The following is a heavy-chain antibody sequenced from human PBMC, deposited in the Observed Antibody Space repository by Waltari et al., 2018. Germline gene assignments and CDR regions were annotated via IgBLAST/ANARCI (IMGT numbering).Heavy chain of an antibody. J-gene: IGHJ5*02. CDR3: VRGPHTRAGGFDP. CDR1: GFTFSTYW. Sequence: EVRLVESGGDLVQPGGSLRLSCAASGFTFSTYWMHWVRQAPGKGLMWISRINSDGNTIHYAGSVKGRFTISRDNARNTLYLQMNSLRVEDTAVYYCVRGPHTRAGGFDPWGQGTLVTVSS. V-gene: IGHV3-74*01. CDR2: INSDGNTI.